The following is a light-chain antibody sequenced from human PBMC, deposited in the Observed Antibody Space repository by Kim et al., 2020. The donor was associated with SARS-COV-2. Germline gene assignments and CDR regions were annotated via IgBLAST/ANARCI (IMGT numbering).Light chain of an antibody. CDR1: QSIGKF. V-gene: IGKV1-39*01. CDR2: ATS. J-gene: IGKJ2*01. Sequence: DIQMTQSPSSLPASVGDRVTLTRRPSQSIGKFLNWYQQQPGKAPELLIYATSTLQSGVPSRFSGSGSGTEFTLTISSLQPEDFATYYCQQSDTTPYTFGQGTKLEI. CDR3: QQSDTTPYT.